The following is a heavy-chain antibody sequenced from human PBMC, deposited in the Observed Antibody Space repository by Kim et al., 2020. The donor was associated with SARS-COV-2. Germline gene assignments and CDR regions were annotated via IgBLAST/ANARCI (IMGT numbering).Heavy chain of an antibody. CDR3: ARWGLKRDYYYGMDV. CDR2: INSDGSST. V-gene: IGHV3-74*01. CDR1: GFTFSSYW. D-gene: IGHD7-27*01. J-gene: IGHJ6*02. Sequence: GGSLRLSCAASGFTFSSYWMHWVRQAPGKGLVWVSRINSDGSSTSYADSVKGRFTISRDNAKNTLYLQMNSLRAEDTAVYYCARWGLKRDYYYGMDVWGQGTTVTVSS.